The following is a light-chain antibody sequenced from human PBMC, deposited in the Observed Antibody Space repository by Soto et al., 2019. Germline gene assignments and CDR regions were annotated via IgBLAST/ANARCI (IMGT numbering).Light chain of an antibody. CDR2: DVS. J-gene: IGLJ2*01. V-gene: IGLV2-11*01. CDR3: SSYAGSDTLV. Sequence: QSALTQPRSVSGSPGQSATISCTGTSSDVGGYNYVSWYQQHPGKAPKLMIYDVSNRPSGVPDRFSGSKSGNTASLTISGLQAEDEADYYCSSYAGSDTLVFGGGTKLTVL. CDR1: SSDVGGYNY.